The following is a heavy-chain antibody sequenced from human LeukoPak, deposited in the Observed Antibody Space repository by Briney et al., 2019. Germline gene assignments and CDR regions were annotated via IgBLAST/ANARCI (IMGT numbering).Heavy chain of an antibody. Sequence: SETLSLTCTVSGGSISSYYWSWIRQPPGKGLEWIGYISYSGSTNYNPSLKSRVTISVDTSKNQFSLKLSSVTAADTAVYYCARGLLLDYWGQGTLVTVSS. J-gene: IGHJ4*02. CDR1: GGSISSYY. D-gene: IGHD2-15*01. CDR2: ISYSGST. V-gene: IGHV4-59*01. CDR3: ARGLLLDY.